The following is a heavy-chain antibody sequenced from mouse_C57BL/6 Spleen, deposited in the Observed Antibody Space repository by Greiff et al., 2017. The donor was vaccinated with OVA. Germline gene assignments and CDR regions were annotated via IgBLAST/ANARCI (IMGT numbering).Heavy chain of an antibody. CDR1: GFSFNTYA. Sequence: EVKLVESGGGLVQPKGSLKLSCAASGFSFNTYAMNWVRQAPGKGLEWVARIRSKSNNYATYYADSVKDRFTISRDDSESMLYLQMNNLKTEDTAMYYCVRQIGNSWYFDVWGTGTTVTVSS. CDR3: VRQIGNSWYFDV. CDR2: IRSKSNNYAT. V-gene: IGHV10-1*01. J-gene: IGHJ1*03. D-gene: IGHD2-1*01.